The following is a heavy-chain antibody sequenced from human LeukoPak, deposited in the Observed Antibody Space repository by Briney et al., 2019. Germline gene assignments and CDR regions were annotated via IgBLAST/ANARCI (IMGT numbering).Heavy chain of an antibody. CDR1: GYTFTSYD. CDR2: MNPNSDNT. Sequence: AAVKVSCKASGYTFTSYDIKLVRDATGQGLEWMGCMNPNSDNTGYAQKFQGRVTMTRKTSIRTAYMELSRLRSEARAVSYCARGLRPFDAWGQGTLVTVSS. J-gene: IGHJ5*02. V-gene: IGHV1-8*01. CDR3: ARGLRPFDA.